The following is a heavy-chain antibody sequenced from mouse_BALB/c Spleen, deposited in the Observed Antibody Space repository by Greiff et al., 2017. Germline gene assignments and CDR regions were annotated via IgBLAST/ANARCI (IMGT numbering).Heavy chain of an antibody. D-gene: IGHD2-4*01. V-gene: IGHV10-1*02. CDR3: VYYDYAYAMDY. CDR2: IRSKSNNYAT. J-gene: IGHJ4*01. CDR1: GFTFNTYA. Sequence: GAGLVQPKGSLKLSCAASGFTFNTYAMNWVRQAPGKGLEWVARIRSKSNNYATYYADSVKDRFTISRDDSQSMLYLQMNNLKTEDTAMYYCVYYDYAYAMDYWGQGTSVTVSS.